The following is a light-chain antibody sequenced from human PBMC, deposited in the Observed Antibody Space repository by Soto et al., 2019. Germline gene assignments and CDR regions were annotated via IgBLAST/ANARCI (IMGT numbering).Light chain of an antibody. Sequence: DIQMTQSPSSLSASVGDRVTITCPASQDIRNYLNWYQQKPGKAPKLLIYDASNLETGVPSRFSGSGSGTDFTFTISSLQPEDIATYYCQQCDNLPLTFGGGTKVDIK. V-gene: IGKV1-33*01. CDR3: QQCDNLPLT. CDR2: DAS. J-gene: IGKJ4*01. CDR1: QDIRNY.